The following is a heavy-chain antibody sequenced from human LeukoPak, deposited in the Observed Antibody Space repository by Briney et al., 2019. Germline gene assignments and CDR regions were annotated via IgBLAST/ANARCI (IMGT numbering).Heavy chain of an antibody. CDR2: INPNSGGT. J-gene: IGHJ4*02. CDR1: GYTFTGYY. V-gene: IGHV1-2*06. CDR3: ARGSSSWPKYYFDY. Sequence: ASVKVSCKASGYTFTGYYMHWVRQAPGQGLEWMGRINPNSGGTNYAQKFQGRVTMTRDTSISTAYMELSRLRSDDTAVYYCARGSSSWPKYYFDYWGQGTLVTVSS. D-gene: IGHD6-13*01.